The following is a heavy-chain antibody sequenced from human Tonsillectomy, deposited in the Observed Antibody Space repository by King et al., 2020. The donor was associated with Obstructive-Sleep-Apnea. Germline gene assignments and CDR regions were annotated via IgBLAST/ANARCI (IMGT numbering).Heavy chain of an antibody. CDR3: ARQEVVVITDPPYYFDY. CDR2: IYPGDSDT. D-gene: IGHD3-22*01. Sequence: VQLVESGAEVKKPGESLKISCKGSGYSFTSYWIGWVRQMPGKGLEWMGIIYPGDSDTRYSPSFQGQVTISADKSISTAYLQWSSLKASDTAMYYCARQEVVVITDPPYYFDYWGQGTLVTVSS. V-gene: IGHV5-51*01. J-gene: IGHJ4*02. CDR1: GYSFTSYW.